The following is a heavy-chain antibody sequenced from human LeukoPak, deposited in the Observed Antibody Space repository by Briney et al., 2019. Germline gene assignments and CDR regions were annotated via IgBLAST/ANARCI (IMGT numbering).Heavy chain of an antibody. D-gene: IGHD2-2*01. CDR2: ISAYNGNT. CDR1: GYTFTGYY. CDR3: ARASPVWPNYYGMDV. V-gene: IGHV1-18*04. J-gene: IGHJ6*02. Sequence: ASVKVSCKASGYTFTGYYIHWVRQAPGQGLEWMGWISAYNGNTNYAQKLQGRVTMTTDTSTSTAYMELRSLRSDDTAVYYCARASPVWPNYYGMDVWGQGTTVTVSS.